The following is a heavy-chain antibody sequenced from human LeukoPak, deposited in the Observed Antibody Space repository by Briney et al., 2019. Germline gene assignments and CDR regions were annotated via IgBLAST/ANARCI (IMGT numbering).Heavy chain of an antibody. CDR1: GGSISSSSYY. CDR2: IYYTGST. CDR3: ARGYYYDYSGPDFDY. Sequence: PSETLSLTCTVSGGSISSSSYYWSWIRQPPGKGLEWIGYIYYTGSTNSNPSLKSRVTISVDTSKNQFSLRLTSVTAADTAVYYCARGYYYDYSGPDFDYWGQGTLVTVSS. J-gene: IGHJ4*02. V-gene: IGHV4-61*01. D-gene: IGHD3-22*01.